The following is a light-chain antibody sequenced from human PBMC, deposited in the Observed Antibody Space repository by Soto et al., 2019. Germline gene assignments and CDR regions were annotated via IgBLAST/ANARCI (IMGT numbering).Light chain of an antibody. CDR1: QSVSSSY. Sequence: EIVLTQSPGTLSLSPGERATLSCRASQSVSSSYLAWYQQKPGQAPRPLIYGASSRATGIPDRFSGSGSGTDFTLTISSLETEDFAVYYCQQYGSSPGTFGQGTKLEIK. J-gene: IGKJ2*01. V-gene: IGKV3-20*01. CDR3: QQYGSSPGT. CDR2: GAS.